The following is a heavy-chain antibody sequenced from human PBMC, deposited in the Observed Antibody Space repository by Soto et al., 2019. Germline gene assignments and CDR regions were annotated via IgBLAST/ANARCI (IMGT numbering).Heavy chain of an antibody. V-gene: IGHV3-21*01. Sequence: SGGSLRLSCAASGFTFSTYSMNWVRQAPGKGLEWVSYISSSSTYIYYADSVKGRFTISRDNAKNSLYLQMNSLRAEDTAVYYCLIAVAGSFAPDYWGQGTLDTVSS. J-gene: IGHJ4*02. CDR3: LIAVAGSFAPDY. CDR1: GFTFSTYS. CDR2: ISSSSTYI. D-gene: IGHD6-19*01.